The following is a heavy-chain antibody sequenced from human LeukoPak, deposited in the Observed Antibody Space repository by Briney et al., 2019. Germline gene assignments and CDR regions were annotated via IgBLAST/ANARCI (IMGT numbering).Heavy chain of an antibody. V-gene: IGHV1-18*04. D-gene: IGHD2-15*01. CDR1: GYTFINYG. J-gene: IGHJ6*04. CDR3: ARYCSGGSCYSHLYYYYGMDV. Sequence: ASVKVSCRASGYTFINYGINWVRQAPGQGLEWMGWISAYNGNTSYAQKLQGRVTMTTDTSTSTAYMELRSLRSDDTAVYYCARYCSGGSCYSHLYYYYGMDVWGKGTTVTVSS. CDR2: ISAYNGNT.